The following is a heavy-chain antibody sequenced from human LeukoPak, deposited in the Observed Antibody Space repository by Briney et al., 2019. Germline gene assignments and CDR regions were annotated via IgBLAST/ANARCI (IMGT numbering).Heavy chain of an antibody. D-gene: IGHD3-16*01. CDR2: IYYTGST. CDR1: GGSISSSTYY. V-gene: IGHV4-61*05. Sequence: SETLSLTCTVSGGSISSSTYYWGWIRQPPGKGLEWIGYIYYTGSTNYNPSLKSRVTISVDTSKNQFSLKLSSVTAADTAVYYCAKSLGTGYYFDYWGQGTLVTVSS. CDR3: AKSLGTGYYFDY. J-gene: IGHJ4*02.